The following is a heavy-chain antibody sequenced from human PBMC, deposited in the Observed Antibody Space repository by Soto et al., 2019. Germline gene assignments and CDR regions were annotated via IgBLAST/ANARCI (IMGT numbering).Heavy chain of an antibody. CDR3: ARQGFGVLHGLVDV. CDR2: INHSGST. D-gene: IGHD3-10*01. Sequence: PSETLSLTCAVYGGSGGSFSGYYWSWIRQPPGKGLEWIGEINHSGSTNYNPSLKSRVTISVDTSKNQFSLTLTSVTAADTAVYYCARQGFGVLHGLVDVWGQGTTVTVSS. V-gene: IGHV4-34*01. CDR1: GGSGGSFSGYY. J-gene: IGHJ6*02.